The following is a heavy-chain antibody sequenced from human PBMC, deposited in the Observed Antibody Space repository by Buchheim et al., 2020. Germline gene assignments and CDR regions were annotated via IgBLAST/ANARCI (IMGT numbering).Heavy chain of an antibody. CDR1: GFTFSSYG. V-gene: IGHV3-30*18. Sequence: QVQLVESGGGVVQPGRSLRLSCAASGFTFSSYGMHWVRQAPGKGLEWVAVISYDGSNKYYADSVKGRFTISRDNSKNTLYLQMNSLRAEDTAVYYCAKDGSSWYEPDYWGQGTL. CDR2: ISYDGSNK. J-gene: IGHJ4*02. D-gene: IGHD6-13*01. CDR3: AKDGSSWYEPDY.